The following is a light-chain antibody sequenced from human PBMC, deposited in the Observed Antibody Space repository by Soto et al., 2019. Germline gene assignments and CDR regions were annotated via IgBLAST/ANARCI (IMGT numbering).Light chain of an antibody. CDR1: SSDVGGYNY. J-gene: IGLJ2*01. V-gene: IGLV2-8*01. CDR2: EVS. Sequence: QSALTQPPSASGSPGQSVTISCTGTSSDVGGYNYVSWYQQHPGKAPKLVIYEVSKRPSGVPDRFSGSKSGSTASLTVSGLQAEDEASYYCSSYAGGHNLVFGGGTKLTVL. CDR3: SSYAGGHNLV.